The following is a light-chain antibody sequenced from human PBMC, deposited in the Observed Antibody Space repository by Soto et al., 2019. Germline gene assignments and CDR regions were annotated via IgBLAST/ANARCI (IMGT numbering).Light chain of an antibody. CDR2: DVS. V-gene: IGKV1-5*01. CDR3: QQYYRYPLT. CDR1: QRFSTW. J-gene: IGKJ4*01. Sequence: DIQMTQSPSTLSASVGARVTITCRASQRFSTWLAWYQQKPGRAPNLLIYDVSSLESGVPSRFSGSGSGTEFTLTISSLQPDDFATYYCQQYYRYPLTFGGGTTVEIK.